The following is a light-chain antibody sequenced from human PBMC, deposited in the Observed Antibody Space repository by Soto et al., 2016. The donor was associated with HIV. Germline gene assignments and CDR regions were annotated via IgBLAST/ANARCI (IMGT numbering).Light chain of an antibody. CDR3: MQALQAWT. CDR1: QSLLHSNGYNY. Sequence: DIVMTQSPLSLPVTPGEPASISCRSSQSLLHSNGYNYLDWYLQKPGQSPQLLIYLGSNRASGVPDRFSGSGSGTDFTLKISRVEAEDVGVYYCMQALQAWTFGQGTNGGN. V-gene: IGKV2-28*01. CDR2: LGS. J-gene: IGKJ1*01.